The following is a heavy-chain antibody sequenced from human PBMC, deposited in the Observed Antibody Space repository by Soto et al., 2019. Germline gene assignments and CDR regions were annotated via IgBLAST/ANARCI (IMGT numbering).Heavy chain of an antibody. CDR2: TFYRSRWYS. CDR1: GDSVSTNSGA. CDR3: ARAGSKMYRLHHHFDY. J-gene: IGHJ4*02. V-gene: IGHV6-1*01. D-gene: IGHD2-2*01. Sequence: SQTLSLTCAISGDSVSTNSGAWNWIRQSPSRGLEWLGRTFYRSRWYSDYADSVKGRININSDTSKNQFSLQLSSVTPEDTAVYYCARAGSKMYRLHHHFDYSGQGTLVTVYS.